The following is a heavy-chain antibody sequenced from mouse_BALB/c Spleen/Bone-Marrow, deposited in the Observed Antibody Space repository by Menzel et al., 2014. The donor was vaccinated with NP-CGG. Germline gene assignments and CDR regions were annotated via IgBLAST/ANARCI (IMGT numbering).Heavy chain of an antibody. D-gene: IGHD2-4*01. CDR1: GFTFSDYY. CDR2: ISDGGSYT. Sequence: EVQGVESGGGLVKPGGLLKPSCAASGFTFSDYYMYWVRQTPEKRLEWVATISDGGSYTYYPDSVKGRFTISRDNAKNNLYLQMSSLKSEDTAMYYCARVSYDCFDYWGQGTTLTISS. V-gene: IGHV5-4*02. CDR3: ARVSYDCFDY. J-gene: IGHJ2*01.